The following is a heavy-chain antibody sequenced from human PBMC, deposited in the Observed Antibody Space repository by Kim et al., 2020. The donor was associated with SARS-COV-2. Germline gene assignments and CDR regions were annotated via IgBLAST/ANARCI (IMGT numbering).Heavy chain of an antibody. V-gene: IGHV3-49*04. CDR3: TRADYYDSSGHLDDY. Sequence: GGSLRLSCTTSGFTFGDYAINWVRQAPGKGLEWVGFIRSKAYGETREYAASVKDRFTISRDDSNSIAYLQMNSLKTDDTGVYYCTRADYYDSSGHLDDYWGQGTLVTVSS. CDR2: IRSKAYGETR. D-gene: IGHD3-22*01. CDR1: GFTFGDYA. J-gene: IGHJ4*02.